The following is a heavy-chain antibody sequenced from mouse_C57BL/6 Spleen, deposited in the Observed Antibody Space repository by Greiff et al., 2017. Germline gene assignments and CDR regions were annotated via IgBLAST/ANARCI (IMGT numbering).Heavy chain of an antibody. V-gene: IGHV2-5*01. D-gene: IGHD1-1*01. Sequence: VQVVESGPGLVQPSQSLSITCTVSGFSLTSYGVHWVRQSPGKGLEWLGVIWRGGSTDYNAAFMSRLSITKANSKSQVFFKMNSLQADDTAIYXCAQGFGSSYGYFDGWGTGTTVTVSS. CDR1: GFSLTSYG. J-gene: IGHJ1*03. CDR3: AQGFGSSYGYFDG. CDR2: IWRGGST.